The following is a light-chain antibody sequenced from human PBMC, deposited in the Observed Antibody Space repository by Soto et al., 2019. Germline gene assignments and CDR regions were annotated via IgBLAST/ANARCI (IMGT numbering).Light chain of an antibody. V-gene: IGKV3-11*01. Sequence: EIVLTQSPATLSSSPGERATLSCRASQSIDTYLAGYQQKPGQAPRLLIYDASDRATGIPARFSGSGSGTAFTLTISGLEPEDFALYYCQQRYNWPLNFGGGTKVDIE. CDR1: QSIDTY. CDR2: DAS. CDR3: QQRYNWPLN. J-gene: IGKJ4*01.